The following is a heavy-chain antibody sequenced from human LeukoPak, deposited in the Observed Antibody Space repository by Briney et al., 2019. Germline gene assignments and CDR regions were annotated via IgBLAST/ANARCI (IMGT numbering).Heavy chain of an antibody. CDR1: GGSFSGYY. Sequence: SETLSLTCAVYGGSFSGYYWSWIRQPPGKGLEWIGEINHSGSTNYNPSLKSRVTISVDTSKNQFSLKLSSVTAADTAVYYCARDHEGVVGTTGGVDYWGQGTLVTVSS. V-gene: IGHV4-34*01. J-gene: IGHJ4*02. D-gene: IGHD1-26*01. CDR2: INHSGST. CDR3: ARDHEGVVGTTGGVDY.